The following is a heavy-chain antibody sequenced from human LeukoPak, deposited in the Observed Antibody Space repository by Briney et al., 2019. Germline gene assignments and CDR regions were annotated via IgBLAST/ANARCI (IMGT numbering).Heavy chain of an antibody. CDR1: GFTFSSYG. D-gene: IGHD3-22*01. Sequence: PGGSLRLSCAASGFTFSSYGMHWVRQAPGKGLEWVAVISYDGSNKYYADSVKGRFTISRDNSKNTLYLQMNSLRAEDTAVYYCAKSPRDYYDSSGGYFDYWGQGTLVTVSS. J-gene: IGHJ4*02. V-gene: IGHV3-30*18. CDR2: ISYDGSNK. CDR3: AKSPRDYYDSSGGYFDY.